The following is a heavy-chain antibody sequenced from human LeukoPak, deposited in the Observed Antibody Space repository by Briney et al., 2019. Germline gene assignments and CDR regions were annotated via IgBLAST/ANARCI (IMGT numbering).Heavy chain of an antibody. V-gene: IGHV3-53*04. CDR3: ASGAAGGISYYFDY. D-gene: IGHD6-25*01. J-gene: IGHJ4*02. Sequence: PGGSLRLSCAASGFTVSSNYMSWVRQAPGKGLEWVSVIYSGGSTYYADSVKGRFTISRHNSKNTLYLQMNSLRAEDTAVYYCASGAAGGISYYFDYWGQGTLITVSS. CDR2: IYSGGST. CDR1: GFTVSSNY.